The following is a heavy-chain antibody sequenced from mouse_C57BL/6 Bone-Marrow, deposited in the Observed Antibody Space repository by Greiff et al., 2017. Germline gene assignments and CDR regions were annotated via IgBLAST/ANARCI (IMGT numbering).Heavy chain of an antibody. J-gene: IGHJ3*01. Sequence: QVQLQQSGAELARPGASVKLSCKASGYTFTSYGISWVKQRTGQGLEWIGEIYPRSGNTYYNEKFKGKATLTAHKSSSTAYMELRSLTSEDSAVYFCARRGLPWFAYWGQGTLVTVSA. CDR2: IYPRSGNT. D-gene: IGHD3-3*01. V-gene: IGHV1-81*01. CDR1: GYTFTSYG. CDR3: ARRGLPWFAY.